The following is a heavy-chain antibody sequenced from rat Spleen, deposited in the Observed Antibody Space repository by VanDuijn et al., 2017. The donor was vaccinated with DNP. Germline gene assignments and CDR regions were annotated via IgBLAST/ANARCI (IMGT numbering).Heavy chain of an antibody. J-gene: IGHJ2*01. CDR3: ARWNIGTTTLDY. V-gene: IGHV3-1*01. Sequence: EVQLQESGPGLVKPSQPLSLTCSVTGSSITSNYWGWIRKFPGNKLEWTGHISYSGSTTYNPSLKSRISITRDTSRNQFFLQLNSVTTEDTATYYCARWNIGTTTLDYWGQGVMVTVSS. D-gene: IGHD1-5*01. CDR1: GSSITSNY. CDR2: ISYSGST.